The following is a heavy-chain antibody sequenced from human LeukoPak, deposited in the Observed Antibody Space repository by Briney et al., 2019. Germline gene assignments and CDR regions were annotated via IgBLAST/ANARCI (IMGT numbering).Heavy chain of an antibody. V-gene: IGHV3-66*01. J-gene: IGHJ4*02. CDR3: ARDRGYCSGGSCYSGFYY. Sequence: EGSLRLSCAASGFTVSNNYITWIRQAPGKGLEWISVIYSGGSTYYADSVRGRVTISRDNSKNTLYLQMDSLRAEDTAVYYCARDRGYCSGGSCYSGFYYWGQGTLVTVSS. CDR1: GFTVSNNY. CDR2: IYSGGST. D-gene: IGHD2-15*01.